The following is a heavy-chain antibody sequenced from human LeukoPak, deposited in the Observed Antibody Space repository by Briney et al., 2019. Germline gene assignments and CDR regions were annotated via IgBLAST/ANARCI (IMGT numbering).Heavy chain of an antibody. CDR1: GDSFSGYY. D-gene: IGHD3-22*01. J-gene: IGHJ4*02. CDR3: ARVPEDYDSSGYSDY. V-gene: IGHV4-34*01. CDR2: INHRGST. Sequence: SETLSLTCAVYGDSFSGYYWSWNRQPPGKGLEWIAEINHRGSTHYNPSLKSRVNISADTSKSQFSLKLSSVTAADTAVYYCARVPEDYDSSGYSDYWGQGTLVTVSS.